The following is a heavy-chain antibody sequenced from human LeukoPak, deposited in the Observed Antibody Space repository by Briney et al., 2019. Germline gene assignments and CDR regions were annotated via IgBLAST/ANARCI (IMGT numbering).Heavy chain of an antibody. CDR1: GFTFDDYA. CDR2: ISWNSGSI. V-gene: IGHV3-9*01. CDR3: AKDGSIAAAGRTSSYFDY. J-gene: IGHJ4*02. Sequence: GGSLRLSCAASGFTFDDYAMHWVRQAPGKGLEWVSGISWNSGSIGYADSVKGRFTISRDNAKNSLYLQMNSLRAEDTALYNCAKDGSIAAAGRTSSYFDYWGQGTLVTVSS. D-gene: IGHD6-13*01.